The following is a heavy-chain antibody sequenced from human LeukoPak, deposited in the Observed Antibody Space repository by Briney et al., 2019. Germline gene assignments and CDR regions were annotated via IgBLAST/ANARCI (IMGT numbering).Heavy chain of an antibody. CDR1: GYGFATHW. V-gene: IGHV5-51*01. Sequence: RAGESLKISCKGSGYGFATHWIAWVRQMPGKGLEWMGIIYPDDSDTRYSPPFQGQVTISADKSINTAYLQWSSLKASDTAVYYCARRYCTRTNCYGGDFDFWGQGTLVAVSS. D-gene: IGHD2-2*01. CDR3: ARRYCTRTNCYGGDFDF. CDR2: IYPDDSDT. J-gene: IGHJ4*02.